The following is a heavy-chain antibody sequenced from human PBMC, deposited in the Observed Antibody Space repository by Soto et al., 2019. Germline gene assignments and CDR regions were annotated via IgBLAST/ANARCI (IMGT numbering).Heavy chain of an antibody. CDR1: GDSVSSNIAA. Sequence: SQTLSLTCAIAGDSVSSNIAAWNWIRQSPSRGLEWLGRTYYRSKWYSDYAVSVKSRITINPDTSKNQFSLQLKYVTPEDTAMYYCARALPNYPRVAGVGNNGFDIWGRGTMVTVSS. J-gene: IGHJ3*02. V-gene: IGHV6-1*01. D-gene: IGHD6-13*01. CDR2: TYYRSKWYS. CDR3: ARALPNYPRVAGVGNNGFDI.